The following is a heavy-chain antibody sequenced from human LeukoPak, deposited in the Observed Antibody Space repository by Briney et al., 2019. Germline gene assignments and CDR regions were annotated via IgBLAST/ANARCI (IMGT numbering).Heavy chain of an antibody. CDR2: ISSSSSCT. CDR3: ARETGSYRPH. CDR1: GFTFSDYY. J-gene: IGHJ4*02. V-gene: IGHV3-11*06. Sequence: GGSLRLSCAASGFTFSDYYMSWIRQAPGKGLEWVSYISSSSSCTNYADSVKGRFTISRDNAKNSLYLQMISLRAEDTAVYYCARETGSYRPHWGQGTLVTVSS. D-gene: IGHD3-16*02.